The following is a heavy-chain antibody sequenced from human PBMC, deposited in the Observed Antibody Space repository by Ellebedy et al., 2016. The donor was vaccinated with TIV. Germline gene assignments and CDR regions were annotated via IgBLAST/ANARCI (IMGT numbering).Heavy chain of an antibody. CDR1: GFTFSDHY. J-gene: IGHJ6*02. V-gene: IGHV3-72*01. Sequence: GGSLRLSXAASGFTFSDHYMDWVRQAPGKGLEWVGRTRNKANSYTTEYAASVKGRFTISRDDSKNSLYLQMNSLKTEDTAVYYCARVAGTSGRYYYYGMDVWGQGTTVTVSS. CDR2: TRNKANSYTT. D-gene: IGHD6-19*01. CDR3: ARVAGTSGRYYYYGMDV.